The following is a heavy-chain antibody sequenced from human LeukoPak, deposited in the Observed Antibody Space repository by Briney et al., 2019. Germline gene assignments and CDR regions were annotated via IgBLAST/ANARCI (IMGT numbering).Heavy chain of an antibody. J-gene: IGHJ4*02. D-gene: IGHD4-23*01. CDR1: GFTFSNYA. Sequence: GGSLRLSCAASGFTFSNYAMSWVRQAPGKGLEWVSAISGSGGSTYYADSVKGRFTISRDNSKNTLYLQMNSLRAEDTAVYYCAKDIGRTVVKSGFDYWGQGTLVTVSS. CDR3: AKDIGRTVVKSGFDY. CDR2: ISGSGGST. V-gene: IGHV3-23*01.